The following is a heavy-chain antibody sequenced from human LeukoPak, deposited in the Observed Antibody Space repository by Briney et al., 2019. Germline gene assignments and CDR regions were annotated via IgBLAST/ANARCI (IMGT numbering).Heavy chain of an antibody. CDR3: ARKVPAVGFDI. V-gene: IGHV5-51*01. D-gene: IGHD2-2*01. J-gene: IGHJ3*02. CDR1: GYTFTTYW. Sequence: GESLKISCKASGYTFTTYWIGWVRQMPGKGLEWMGIVYPADSDTRYSPSFQGQVTISADKSISTAYLQWSSLKASDTAMYYCARKVPAVGFDIWGQGTMVTASS. CDR2: VYPADSDT.